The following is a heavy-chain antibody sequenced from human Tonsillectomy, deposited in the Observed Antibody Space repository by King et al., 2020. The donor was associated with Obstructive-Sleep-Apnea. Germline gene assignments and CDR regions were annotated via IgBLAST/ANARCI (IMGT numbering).Heavy chain of an antibody. Sequence: VQLVESGGGLVQPGGSLRLSCSASGFTFSSYAMSWVRQAPGKGWEWVSAISGSGVSTYSADSVKGRFTISRDNSKNTLYLQMNSLRAEDTAVYYCAKCYDSSGYYYDYWGQGTLVTVSS. CDR3: AKCYDSSGYYYDY. CDR1: GFTFSSYA. CDR2: ISGSGVST. J-gene: IGHJ4*02. D-gene: IGHD3-22*01. V-gene: IGHV3-23*04.